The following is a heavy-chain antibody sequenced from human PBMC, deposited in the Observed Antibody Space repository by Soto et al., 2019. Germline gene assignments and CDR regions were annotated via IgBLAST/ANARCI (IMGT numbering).Heavy chain of an antibody. Sequence: QVQLQESGPGLVKPSQTLSLTCTVSGGSISSGDYYWSWIRQPPEKGLEWIGYIYYSGSTYYNPSLKSRVTITVATSKNQFSRKLSSVTAADTAVYYCARLTPGYSSGWFIDYWGQGTLVTVSS. D-gene: IGHD6-19*01. V-gene: IGHV4-30-4*01. CDR1: GGSISSGDYY. CDR2: IYYSGST. CDR3: ARLTPGYSSGWFIDY. J-gene: IGHJ4*02.